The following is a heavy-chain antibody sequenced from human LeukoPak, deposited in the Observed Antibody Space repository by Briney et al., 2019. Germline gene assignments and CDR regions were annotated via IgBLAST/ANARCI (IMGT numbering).Heavy chain of an antibody. V-gene: IGHV4-4*07. CDR1: DTSINNY. CDR2: IYTTGTT. Sequence: SETLSLTCTVSDTSINNYWSWIRQPAGKGLEWIGHIYTTGTTNYNPSLKSRVTMSIDTSKNQFSLNLRSVTAADTAVYYCAKVAKYYYGSETYFFFDHWGQGTLVTVSS. D-gene: IGHD3-10*01. CDR3: AKVAKYYYGSETYFFFDH. J-gene: IGHJ4*02.